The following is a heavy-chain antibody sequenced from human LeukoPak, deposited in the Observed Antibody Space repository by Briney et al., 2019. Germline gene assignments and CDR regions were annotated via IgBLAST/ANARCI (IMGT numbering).Heavy chain of an antibody. J-gene: IGHJ4*02. D-gene: IGHD3-10*01. CDR3: ARDEVSMFRGFQYFFDY. CDR1: GFTFSSYS. CDR2: ISSSSSYI. Sequence: PGGSLRLSCAASGFTFSSYSMNWVRQAPGKGLEWVSSISSSSSYIYYADSVKGRFTISRDNAKNSLYLQMNSLRPEDTAVYYCARDEVSMFRGFQYFFDYWGQGTLVTVSS. V-gene: IGHV3-21*01.